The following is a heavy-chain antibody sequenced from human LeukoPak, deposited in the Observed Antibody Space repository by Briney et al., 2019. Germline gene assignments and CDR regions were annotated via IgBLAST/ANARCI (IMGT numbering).Heavy chain of an antibody. CDR3: ASSGYYFYFDS. V-gene: IGHV4-39*01. CDR2: LFYGGGT. J-gene: IGHJ4*02. Sequence: SETLSLTCGVSGGSISSTNWWTWVRQPPGKGLEWIGSLFYGGGTYYNSSLKSRVTISVDTSKNQFSLYLSSVTAADSAVYFCASSGYYFYFDSWGQGTLVTVSS. D-gene: IGHD3-22*01. CDR1: GGSISSTNW.